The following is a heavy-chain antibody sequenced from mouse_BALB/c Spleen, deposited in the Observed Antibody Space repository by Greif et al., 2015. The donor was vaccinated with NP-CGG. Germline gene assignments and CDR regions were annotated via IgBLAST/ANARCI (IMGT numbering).Heavy chain of an antibody. CDR1: GYTFTDYV. Sequence: VQLQQSGPELVKPGASVKMSCKASGYTFTDYVISWVKQRTGQGLEWIGEIYPGSGSTYYNEKFKGKATLTADKPSNTAYMQLSSLTSEDSAVYFCARYRYDYDHYAMDYWGQGTSVTVSS. CDR3: ARYRYDYDHYAMDY. CDR2: IYPGSGST. V-gene: IGHV1-77*01. D-gene: IGHD2-4*01. J-gene: IGHJ4*01.